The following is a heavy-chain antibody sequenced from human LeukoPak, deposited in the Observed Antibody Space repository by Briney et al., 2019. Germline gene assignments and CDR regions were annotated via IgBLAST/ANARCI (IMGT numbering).Heavy chain of an antibody. Sequence: SETLSLTCTVSGRSITSAGYSWRWIRQPAGKGLEWIGRIYSSGSTNSNPSLTSRVPISVDPSKNQFSLKLSSVTAADTAVYYCARGYCTSTSCSENRYYFDSWGQGTLVTVSS. CDR3: ARGYCTSTSCSENRYYFDS. CDR2: IYSSGST. D-gene: IGHD2-2*01. J-gene: IGHJ4*02. CDR1: GRSITSAGYS. V-gene: IGHV4-61*02.